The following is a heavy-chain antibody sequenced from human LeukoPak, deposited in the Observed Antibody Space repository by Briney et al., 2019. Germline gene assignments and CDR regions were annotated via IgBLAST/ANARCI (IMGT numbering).Heavy chain of an antibody. V-gene: IGHV3-21*04. J-gene: IGHJ5*02. CDR3: ARDYGVAGLFDP. Sequence: GGSLRLSCAASGFTFSSYSMNWIRQAPGKGLEWVSSISSSTSYIYYADSVKGRFTIFRDNAKNSLYLQMNSLRAEDTAVYYCARDYGVAGLFDPWGQGTLVSVSS. CDR1: GFTFSSYS. D-gene: IGHD4-17*01. CDR2: ISSSTSYI.